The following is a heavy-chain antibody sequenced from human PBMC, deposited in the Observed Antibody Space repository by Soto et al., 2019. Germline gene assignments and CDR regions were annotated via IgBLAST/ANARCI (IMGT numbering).Heavy chain of an antibody. D-gene: IGHD6-13*01. CDR3: ARGGSSWSAEYYQH. V-gene: IGHV1-18*01. CDR1: GYTFSNYG. CDR2: VSGHNGNT. Sequence: QVQLVQSGGEVKKPGASVKVSCKASGYTFSNYGINWVRQAPGQGPEWMGWVSGHNGNTNYAQTLQGRVTMTTDTSTSTAYMELRSLRYDDTAVYYCARGGSSWSAEYYQHWGQGTLVIVSS. J-gene: IGHJ1*01.